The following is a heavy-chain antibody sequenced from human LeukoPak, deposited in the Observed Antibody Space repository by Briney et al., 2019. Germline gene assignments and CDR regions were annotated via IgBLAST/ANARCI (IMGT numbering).Heavy chain of an antibody. CDR1: GGTFSSYA. J-gene: IGHJ3*02. CDR2: IIPIFGTA. D-gene: IGHD3-10*01. Sequence: SVKVSCKASGGTFSSYAISGVRQAPGQGLEWMGGIIPIFGTANYAQKFQGRVTITADKSTSTAYMELSSLRSEDTAVYYCALWFGELSAFDIWGQGTMVTVSS. V-gene: IGHV1-69*06. CDR3: ALWFGELSAFDI.